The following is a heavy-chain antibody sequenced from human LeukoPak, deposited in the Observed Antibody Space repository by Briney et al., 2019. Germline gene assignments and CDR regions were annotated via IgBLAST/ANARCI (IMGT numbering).Heavy chain of an antibody. CDR3: ARDQRYSYGYVYYYYYYGMDV. D-gene: IGHD5-18*01. CDR2: ISYDGSNK. CDR1: GFTFSSYA. J-gene: IGHJ6*02. V-gene: IGHV3-30-3*01. Sequence: GGSLRLSCAASGFTFSSYAMHWVRQAPGKGLEWVAVISYDGSNKYYADSVKGRFTISRDNSKNTLYLQMNSLRAEDTAVYYCARDQRYSYGYVYYYYYYGMDVWGQGTTVTVSS.